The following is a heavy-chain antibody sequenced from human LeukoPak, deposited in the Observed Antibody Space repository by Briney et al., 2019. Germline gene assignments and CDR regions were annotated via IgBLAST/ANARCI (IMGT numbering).Heavy chain of an antibody. J-gene: IGHJ4*02. D-gene: IGHD2-2*01. CDR1: GFTFSSYG. CDR3: ARVKDIVVVPATNDY. V-gene: IGHV3-30*02. Sequence: GGSLRLSCAASGFTFSSYGMHWVRQAPGKGLEWVAFIRYDGSNKYYADSVKGRFTISRDNSKNTLYLQMNSLRAEDTAVYYCARVKDIVVVPATNDYWGQGTLVTVSS. CDR2: IRYDGSNK.